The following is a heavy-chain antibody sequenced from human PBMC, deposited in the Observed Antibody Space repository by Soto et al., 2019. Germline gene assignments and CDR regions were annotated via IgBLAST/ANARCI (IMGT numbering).Heavy chain of an antibody. CDR1: GYSFTSYW. D-gene: IGHD1-26*01. Sequence: GESLKISCKGSGYSFTSYWIGWVRQMPGKGLEWMGIIYPGDSDTRYSPSFQGQVTISADKSISTAYLQWSSLKASDTAMYYCARLQWELHYYYGMDVWGQGTTVTVSS. J-gene: IGHJ6*02. V-gene: IGHV5-51*01. CDR2: IYPGDSDT. CDR3: ARLQWELHYYYGMDV.